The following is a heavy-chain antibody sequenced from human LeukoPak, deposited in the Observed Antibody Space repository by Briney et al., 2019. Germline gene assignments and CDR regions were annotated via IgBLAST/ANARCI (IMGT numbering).Heavy chain of an antibody. Sequence: ASVKVSCKASGYTFTSYYMHWVRQAPGQGLEWMGIINPSGGSTSYAQKFQGRVTMTRDTSTSTVYMELSSLRSEDTAVYYCTRGNDFWSGYYTLYYFDYWGQGTLVTVSS. V-gene: IGHV1-46*01. CDR2: INPSGGST. J-gene: IGHJ4*02. CDR1: GYTFTSYY. D-gene: IGHD3-3*01. CDR3: TRGNDFWSGYYTLYYFDY.